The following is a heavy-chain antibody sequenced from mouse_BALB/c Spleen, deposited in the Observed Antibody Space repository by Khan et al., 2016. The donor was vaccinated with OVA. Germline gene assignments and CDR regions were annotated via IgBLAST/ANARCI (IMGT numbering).Heavy chain of an antibody. CDR1: GYTFTDYS. CDR2: INTETGEP. Sequence: QIQLVQSGPELKKPGETVKISCKASGYTFTDYSMHWVKQAPGKGLKWMGWINTETGEPTYADDFKGRFAFSLETSASTAYLQINNLKNDDTATXFCDRAVRATFAYWGQGTLVTVSA. V-gene: IGHV9-2-1*01. D-gene: IGHD3-1*01. CDR3: DRAVRATFAY. J-gene: IGHJ3*01.